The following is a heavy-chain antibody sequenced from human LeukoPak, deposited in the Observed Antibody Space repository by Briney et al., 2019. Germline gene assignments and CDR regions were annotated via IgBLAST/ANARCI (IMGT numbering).Heavy chain of an antibody. CDR1: GFTFSTHT. CDR2: ISSSSAYI. J-gene: IGHJ4*02. D-gene: IGHD3-3*01. Sequence: GGSLRLSRAGAGFTFSTHTINWVRQAPGKGLEWVSSISSSSAYIYYADSVKGRFTISRNNAKNSLYLQMNSLRAEDTAVYYCARDYDFWSGRNDFDYWGQGTLVTVSS. CDR3: ARDYDFWSGRNDFDY. V-gene: IGHV3-21*01.